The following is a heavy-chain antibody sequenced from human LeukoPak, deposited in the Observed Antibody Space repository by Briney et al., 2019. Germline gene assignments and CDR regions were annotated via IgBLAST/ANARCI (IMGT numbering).Heavy chain of an antibody. J-gene: IGHJ4*02. CDR3: ARITPAGRQLDY. V-gene: IGHV2-70*11. CDR1: GFSLSTSGMC. CDR2: IDWDDDK. D-gene: IGHD6-13*01. Sequence: SGPALVKPPQTLTLTCTFSGFSLSTSGMCVSWIRQPPGKALEWLARIDWDDDKYYSTSLKTRLTIPKDTSKNQVVLTMTNMDPVDTATYYCARITPAGRQLDYWGQGTLVTVSS.